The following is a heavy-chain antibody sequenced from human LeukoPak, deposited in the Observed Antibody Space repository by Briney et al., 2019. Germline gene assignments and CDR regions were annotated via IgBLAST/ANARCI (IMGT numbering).Heavy chain of an antibody. CDR1: GGSFSGYY. CDR2: INHSGST. J-gene: IGHJ6*03. D-gene: IGHD3-10*02. Sequence: PSETLSLTCAVYGGSFSGYYWSWIRQPPGKGLEWIGEINHSGSTNYNPSLKSRVTISVDTSKNQFSLKLSSVTAADTAVYYCARHVKRSYYYYYMDVWGKGTTVTVSS. CDR3: ARHVKRSYYYYYMDV. V-gene: IGHV4-34*01.